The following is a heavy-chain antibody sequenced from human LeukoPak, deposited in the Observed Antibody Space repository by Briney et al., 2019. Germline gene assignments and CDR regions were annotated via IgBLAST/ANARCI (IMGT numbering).Heavy chain of an antibody. Sequence: SETLSLTCTVSGGSISGYYWSWIRQPPGKGLEWIGEINHSGSTNYNPSLKSRVTISVDTSKNQFSLKLSSVTAADTAVYYCAVHDYGDLYPSFWGQGTLVTVSS. J-gene: IGHJ4*02. CDR1: GGSISGYY. CDR2: INHSGST. D-gene: IGHD4-17*01. CDR3: AVHDYGDLYPSF. V-gene: IGHV4-34*01.